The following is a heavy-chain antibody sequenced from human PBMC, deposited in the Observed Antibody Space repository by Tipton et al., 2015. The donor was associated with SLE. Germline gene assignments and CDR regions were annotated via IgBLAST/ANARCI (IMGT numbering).Heavy chain of an antibody. V-gene: IGHV3-30*03. CDR1: GFTFSSYG. D-gene: IGHD2-15*01. CDR2: ISYDGSNK. CDR3: ARGLAATRGGYFDY. Sequence: RSLRLSYAASGFTFSSYGMHWVRQAPGKGLEWVAVISYDGSNKYYADSVKGRFTISRDNSKNTLYLQMNSLRAEDTAVYYCARGLAATRGGYFDYWGQGTLVTVSS. J-gene: IGHJ4*02.